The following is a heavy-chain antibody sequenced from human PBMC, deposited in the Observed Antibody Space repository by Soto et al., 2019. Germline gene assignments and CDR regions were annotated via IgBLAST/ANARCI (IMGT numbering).Heavy chain of an antibody. J-gene: IGHJ6*02. CDR3: VRDTTVAPPHPYYGMDV. CDR2: IYSGDIT. D-gene: IGHD4-17*01. CDR1: GFSVSSNY. V-gene: IGHV3-66*01. Sequence: EVQLVESGGGLVQPGGSLRLSCAASGFSVSSNYMSWVRQAPGKGLEWVSVIYSGDITRYAESVKGRFTISRDNSQNTLYLQMNSVRAEDTAVYYCVRDTTVAPPHPYYGMDVWGQGATVTVSS.